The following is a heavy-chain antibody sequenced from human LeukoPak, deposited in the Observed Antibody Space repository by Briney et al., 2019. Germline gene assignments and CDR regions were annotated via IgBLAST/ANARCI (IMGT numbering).Heavy chain of an antibody. CDR3: ASGTSFDFWSGYSVDY. D-gene: IGHD3-3*01. CDR2: IYYSGSN. V-gene: IGHV4-59*01. CDR1: GGSISSYY. Sequence: SETLSLTCTVSGGSISSYYWSWIRQPPGKGLEWIGYIYYSGSNNYNPSLKSRVTISVDTSKNQFSLKLSSVTAADTAVYYCASGTSFDFWSGYSVDYWGQGTLVTVSS. J-gene: IGHJ4*02.